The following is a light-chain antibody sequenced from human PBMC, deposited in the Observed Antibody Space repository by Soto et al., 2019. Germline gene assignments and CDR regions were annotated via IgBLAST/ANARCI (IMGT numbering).Light chain of an antibody. CDR3: QQYYSTPRT. J-gene: IGKJ1*01. CDR2: WAS. Sequence: DIVMTQSPDSLGVSLGERATINCKSSQSVLYSSNNKNYLAWYQQKPGQPPKLLIYWASTRDSGVPDRFSGSGSGTDFTLTICSLQAEDVAVYYCQQYYSTPRTFGQGTKVELK. CDR1: QSVLYSSNNKNY. V-gene: IGKV4-1*01.